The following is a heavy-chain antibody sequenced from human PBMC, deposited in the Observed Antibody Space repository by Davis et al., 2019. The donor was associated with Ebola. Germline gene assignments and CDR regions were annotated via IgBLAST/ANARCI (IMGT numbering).Heavy chain of an antibody. CDR1: GFTFSDYY. D-gene: IGHD3-10*01. CDR3: AKEGGAHGGFDY. CDR2: ISSSGSTI. V-gene: IGHV3-11*01. Sequence: GGSLKISCAASGFTFSDYYMSWIRQAPGKGLEWVSYISSSGSTIYYADSVKGRFTISRDNSKNTLYLQMNSLRAEDTAVYYCAKEGGAHGGFDYWGQGTLVTVSS. J-gene: IGHJ4*02.